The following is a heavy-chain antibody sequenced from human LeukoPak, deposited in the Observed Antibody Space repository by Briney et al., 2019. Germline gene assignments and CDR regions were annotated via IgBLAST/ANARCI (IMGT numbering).Heavy chain of an antibody. D-gene: IGHD4-17*01. CDR2: IKQDGSEK. CDR3: ARDTDYGDPYYYYYYYMDV. V-gene: IGHV3-7*01. Sequence: AGGSLRLSCAASGFTFSSYWMSGVRQAPGKGLEWVANIKQDGSEKYYVDSVKGRFTISRDNAKNSLYLQMNSLRAEDTAVYYCARDTDYGDPYYYYYYYMDVWGKGTTVTVSS. CDR1: GFTFSSYW. J-gene: IGHJ6*03.